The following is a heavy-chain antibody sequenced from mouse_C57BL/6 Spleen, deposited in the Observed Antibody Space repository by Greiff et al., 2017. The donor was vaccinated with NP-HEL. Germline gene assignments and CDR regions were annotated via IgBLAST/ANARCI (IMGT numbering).Heavy chain of an antibody. J-gene: IGHJ4*01. Sequence: QVQLQQSGPELVKPGASVKISCKASGYAFSSSWMNWVKQRPGKGLEWIGRIYPGDGDTNYNGKFKGKATLTADKSSSTAYMQLSSLTSGDSAVYFCARSRYYYAMGYWGQGPSVTVSS. CDR2: IYPGDGDT. CDR3: ARSRYYYAMGY. V-gene: IGHV1-82*01. CDR1: GYAFSSSW.